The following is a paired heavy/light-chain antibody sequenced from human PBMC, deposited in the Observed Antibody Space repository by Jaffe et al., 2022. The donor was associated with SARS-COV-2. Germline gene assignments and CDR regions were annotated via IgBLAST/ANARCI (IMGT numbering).Heavy chain of an antibody. CDR1: GFTFSSYS. J-gene: IGHJ4*02. D-gene: IGHD6-13*01. Sequence: EVQLLESGGGLVQPGGSLRLSCAASGFTFSSYSMSWVRQAPGKGLEWVSSIDGSGSVTFYADSVEGRFTISRDHSKNTVLLQLNSLRADDTAVYYCAKRTQGAAAGSDCWGQGTLVTVSS. CDR2: IDGSGSVT. V-gene: IGHV3-23*01. CDR3: AKRTQGAAAGSDC.
Light chain of an antibody. Sequence: EIVLTQSPGTLSLSPGERATLSCRASQSVSSSFLAWYQQKPGQAPRLLIYGASNRATGIPDRFSGSGSGTDFTLTISRLEPEDFAVYYCQNYGMSRITFGQGTRLEIK. J-gene: IGKJ5*01. V-gene: IGKV3-20*01. CDR2: GAS. CDR1: QSVSSSF. CDR3: QNYGMSRIT.